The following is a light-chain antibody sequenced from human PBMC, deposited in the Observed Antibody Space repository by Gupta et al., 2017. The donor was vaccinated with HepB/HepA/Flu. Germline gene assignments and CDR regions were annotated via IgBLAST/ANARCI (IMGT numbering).Light chain of an antibody. CDR1: SSDVGGYNY. J-gene: IGLJ1*01. Sequence: PVESLTLSSAGTSSDVGGYNYVSWYQQHPGKAPKLMIYDVSNRPSGVSNRFSGSKSGNTASLTISGLQAEDEADYYCSSYTSSSTPYVFGTGTKVTVL. V-gene: IGLV2-14*03. CDR3: SSYTSSSTPYV. CDR2: DVS.